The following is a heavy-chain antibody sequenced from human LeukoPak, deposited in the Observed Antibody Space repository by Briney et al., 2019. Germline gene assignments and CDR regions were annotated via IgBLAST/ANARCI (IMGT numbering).Heavy chain of an antibody. V-gene: IGHV3-48*02. CDR3: ARLSIQLWLRDYFDH. J-gene: IGHJ4*02. CDR2: ISSSSSTI. CDR1: GFTFSSYS. Sequence: GGSLRLSCAASGFTFSSYSMNWVRQAPGKGLEWVSYISSSSSTIYYADSVKGRFTISRDNAKNSLYLQMNSLRDEDTAVYYCARLSIQLWLRDYFDHWGQGTLVTVSS. D-gene: IGHD5-18*01.